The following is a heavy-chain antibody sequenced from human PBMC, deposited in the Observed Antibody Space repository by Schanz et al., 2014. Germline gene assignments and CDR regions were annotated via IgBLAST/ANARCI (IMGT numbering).Heavy chain of an antibody. D-gene: IGHD4-17*01. Sequence: EVQLVESGGGLVQPGRSLRLSCVASGFRFDDYAMHWVRQAPGKGLEWVSGMSWNAGSLGYGDSVKGRFIISRDNSKNTLYLQVNSLRAEDTAVYYCARDAVTSVLTPGFYYWGQGTLVTVSS. CDR3: ARDAVTSVLTPGFYY. CDR1: GFRFDDYA. V-gene: IGHV3-9*01. J-gene: IGHJ4*02. CDR2: MSWNAGSL.